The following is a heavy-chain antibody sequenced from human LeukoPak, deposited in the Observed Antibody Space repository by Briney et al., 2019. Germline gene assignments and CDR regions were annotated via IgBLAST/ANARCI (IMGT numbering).Heavy chain of an antibody. CDR2: IYYSGST. CDR3: ARGAGGYFDWSHFDY. V-gene: IGHV4-59*01. Sequence: SETLSLTCTVSGGSISSYYWSWIRQPPGKGLEWSAYIYYSGSTNYNPSLKSRVTISVDSSKNQFSLKLSSVTAADTAVYYCARGAGGYFDWSHFDYWGQGTLVTVSS. D-gene: IGHD3-9*01. J-gene: IGHJ4*02. CDR1: GGSISSYY.